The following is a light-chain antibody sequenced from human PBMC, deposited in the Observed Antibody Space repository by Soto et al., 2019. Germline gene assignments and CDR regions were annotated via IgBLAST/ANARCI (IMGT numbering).Light chain of an antibody. CDR3: QQYNNWPRG. Sequence: TQSPATLSVSPVERAALSCMASQSVNSNYLAWYQQKPGQAPRLLIYGASTRATGIPARFSGSGSGTEFTLTIGSLQSEDFAVYYCQQYNNWPRGFGQGTRLEIK. J-gene: IGKJ5*01. CDR2: GAS. V-gene: IGKV3D-15*01. CDR1: QSVNSN.